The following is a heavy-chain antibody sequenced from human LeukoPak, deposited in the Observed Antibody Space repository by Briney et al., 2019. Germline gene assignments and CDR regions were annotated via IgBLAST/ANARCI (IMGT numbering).Heavy chain of an antibody. J-gene: IGHJ4*02. CDR2: INHSGST. Sequence: PSETLSLTCAVYGGSFSGYYWSWIRQPPGKGLEWIGEINHSGSTNYNPSLKSRVTISVDTSKNQFSLKLSSVTAADTAVYYCASRIAAAGPFDYWGQGTLATVSS. D-gene: IGHD6-13*01. V-gene: IGHV4-34*01. CDR1: GGSFSGYY. CDR3: ASRIAAAGPFDY.